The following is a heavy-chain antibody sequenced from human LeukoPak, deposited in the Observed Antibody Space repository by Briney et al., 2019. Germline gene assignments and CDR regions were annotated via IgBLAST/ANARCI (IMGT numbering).Heavy chain of an antibody. V-gene: IGHV4-61*02. CDR3: ARVIGTTGNWFDP. D-gene: IGHD1-1*01. J-gene: IGHJ5*02. Sequence: SETLSLTCTVSGGSISSGNYYWSWIRQPAGKGLEWIGRIYASGSTNHNPSLKSRVTISIDTSKNQFSLKLSSVTAADTAVYYCARVIGTTGNWFDPWGQGTLVTVSS. CDR2: IYASGST. CDR1: GGSISSGNYY.